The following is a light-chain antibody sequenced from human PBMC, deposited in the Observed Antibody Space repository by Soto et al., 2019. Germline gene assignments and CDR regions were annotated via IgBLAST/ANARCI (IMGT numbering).Light chain of an antibody. Sequence: DIQMTQSPSTLSASVGDRVTITCRASQSIRGSLAWYQHKPGKAPNLLIYDVSSLETGVPSRFSGSGSGTDFTLTISSLQPEDFAIYYCQQSYSTPLTFCG. CDR2: DVS. J-gene: IGKJ4*01. CDR3: QQSYSTPLT. V-gene: IGKV1-39*01. CDR1: QSIRGS.